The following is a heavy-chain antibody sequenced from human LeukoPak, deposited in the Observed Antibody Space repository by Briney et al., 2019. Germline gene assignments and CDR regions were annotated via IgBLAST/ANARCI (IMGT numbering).Heavy chain of an antibody. Sequence: GGSLRLSCAASGFTFSSYAMTWVRQAPGKGLEWVSVISGSGGTTYYADSVKGRLTISRDNSKNTLYLQMNSLRVEDTAVYYCARDLQGSVRGVPRPTNWFDPWGQGTLVTVSS. J-gene: IGHJ5*02. V-gene: IGHV3-23*01. CDR3: ARDLQGSVRGVPRPTNWFDP. CDR2: ISGSGGTT. CDR1: GFTFSSYA. D-gene: IGHD3-10*01.